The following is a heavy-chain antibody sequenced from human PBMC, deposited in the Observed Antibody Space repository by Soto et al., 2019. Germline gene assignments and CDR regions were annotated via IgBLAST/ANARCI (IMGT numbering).Heavy chain of an antibody. V-gene: IGHV1-18*01. CDR2: ISASKGNT. Sequence: GASVKVSCKASGYTFSNYGITWVRRAPGQRFERMGWISASKGNTNYAQKFQGRVTMTTDTSTSTFYMELRSLRSDDTAIYYCASRSGQLPYYFDYWGQGTLVTVSS. CDR3: ASRSGQLPYYFDY. D-gene: IGHD1-1*01. CDR1: GYTFSNYG. J-gene: IGHJ4*02.